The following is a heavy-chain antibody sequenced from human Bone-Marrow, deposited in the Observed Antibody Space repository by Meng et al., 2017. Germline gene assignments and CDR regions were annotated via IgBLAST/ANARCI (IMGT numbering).Heavy chain of an antibody. CDR3: ASLAIFGVVIRDY. V-gene: IGHV1-2*06. CDR2: INPNSGGT. D-gene: IGHD3-3*01. Sequence: QGQLVQSGAEGKKPGASVKVSCKASGYTFTGYYMHWVRQAPGQGLEWMGRINPNSGGTNYAQKFQGRVTMTRDTSISTAYMELSRLRSDDTAVYYCASLAIFGVVIRDYWGQGTLVTVSS. J-gene: IGHJ4*02. CDR1: GYTFTGYY.